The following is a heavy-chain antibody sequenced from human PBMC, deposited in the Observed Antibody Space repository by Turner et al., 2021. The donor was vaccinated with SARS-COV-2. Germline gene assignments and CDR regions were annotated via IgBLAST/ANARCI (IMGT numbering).Heavy chain of an antibody. D-gene: IGHD2-21*01. CDR2: MHPSGSS. CDR3: ARIGDQRRLGWFDR. J-gene: IGHJ5*02. CDR1: GGSSGDYF. Sequence: QLQLPESGPGLVKSSATLSLTCTVSGGSSGDYFWTWIRQSAGKGLEYIGRMHPSGSSNYNSSLQSRLTLSLDTAKNQFSLTLRSVSAADTAVYFCARIGDQRRLGWFDRWGQGIRVTVSS. V-gene: IGHV4-4*07.